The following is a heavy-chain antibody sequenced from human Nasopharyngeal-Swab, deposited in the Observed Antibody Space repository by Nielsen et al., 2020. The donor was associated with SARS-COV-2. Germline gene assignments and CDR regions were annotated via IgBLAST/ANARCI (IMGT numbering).Heavy chain of an antibody. D-gene: IGHD6-19*01. Sequence: PGKGLEWIGSIYYSGSTYYNASLKSRVTISVDTSKNHFSLKLSSVTAADTAVYYCARLSGLFDYWSQGTLVTVSS. V-gene: IGHV4-39*01. CDR2: IYYSGST. CDR3: ARLSGLFDY. J-gene: IGHJ4*02.